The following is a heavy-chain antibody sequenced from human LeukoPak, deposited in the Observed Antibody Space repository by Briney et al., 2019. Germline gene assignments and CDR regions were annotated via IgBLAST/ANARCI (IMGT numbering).Heavy chain of an antibody. D-gene: IGHD2-21*01. J-gene: IGHJ4*02. CDR1: GFTFSSYS. Sequence: GGSLRLSCAASGFTFSSYSMSRVRQAPGKGLEWVSYIRSSSSTIYHADSVKGRFTISRDNAKNSLYLQMNSLRDEDTAVYYCARSYSFDYWGQGTLVTVSS. V-gene: IGHV3-48*02. CDR3: ARSYSFDY. CDR2: IRSSSSTI.